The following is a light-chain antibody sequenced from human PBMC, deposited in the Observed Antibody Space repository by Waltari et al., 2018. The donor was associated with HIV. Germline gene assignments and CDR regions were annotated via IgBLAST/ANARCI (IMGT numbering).Light chain of an antibody. J-gene: IGLJ2*01. Sequence: QSALTHPPSLSGSPGQSITIPCTGPTSDVGGYTYVPWYQQHTGKAPKLMIYEVSNRPSGVSNRFSGSKSGNTASLTISGLQAEDEADYYCSSYTRSSTHVVFGGGTKLTVL. CDR1: TSDVGGYTY. CDR2: EVS. CDR3: SSYTRSSTHVV. V-gene: IGLV2-14*01.